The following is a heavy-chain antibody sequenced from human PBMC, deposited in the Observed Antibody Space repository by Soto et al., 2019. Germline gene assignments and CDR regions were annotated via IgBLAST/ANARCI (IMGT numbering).Heavy chain of an antibody. CDR1: GASISSYY. CDR3: ARVGRAGTRWYSDL. J-gene: IGHJ2*01. V-gene: IGHV4-59*01. D-gene: IGHD6-13*01. CDR2: IYYSGST. Sequence: QVQLQESGPGLVKPSETLSLTCTVSGASISSYYWSWIRQPPGKGLEWIGYIYYSGSTNYNPSLKSRVTISVDTSKNQFSLKRSSVTAADTAVYYCARVGRAGTRWYSDLWGRGTLVTVSS.